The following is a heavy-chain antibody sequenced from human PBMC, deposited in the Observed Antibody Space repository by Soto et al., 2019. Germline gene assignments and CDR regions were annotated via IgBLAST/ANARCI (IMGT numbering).Heavy chain of an antibody. D-gene: IGHD6-6*01. Sequence: PGGSLRLSCTASEFTFSNYAVHWIRQAPGKGLERVAVISFDGSNKYYADSVKGRFTISRDNSKNTLFLQTNSLRPEDTAVYYCARDPTPIAGSSTLSYYYGLDVWGQGTTVTVSS. CDR3: ARDPTPIAGSSTLSYYYGLDV. CDR2: ISFDGSNK. J-gene: IGHJ6*02. CDR1: EFTFSNYA. V-gene: IGHV3-30-3*01.